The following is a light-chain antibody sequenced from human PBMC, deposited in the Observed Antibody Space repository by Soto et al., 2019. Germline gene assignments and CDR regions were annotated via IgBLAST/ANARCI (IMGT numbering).Light chain of an antibody. V-gene: IGKV3-20*01. CDR2: GAS. CDR1: QSVSSSS. Sequence: EIVLTQSPGTLSLSPGERATLSCRASQSVSSSSLAWYQQKPGQAPRLLIYGASTRATGIPDRFSGSGSGTDFTLTISRLEPEDFAVYYCQQYSSSPWTFGQGTKVDIK. J-gene: IGKJ1*01. CDR3: QQYSSSPWT.